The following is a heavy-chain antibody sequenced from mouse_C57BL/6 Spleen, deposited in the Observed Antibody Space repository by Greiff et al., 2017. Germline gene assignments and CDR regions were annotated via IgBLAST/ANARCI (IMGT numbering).Heavy chain of an antibody. CDR3: ARTVPFDY. Sequence: EVQLVESGGGLVKPGGSLKLSCAASGFTFSSYTMSWVRQTPEKRLEWVATISGGGGNTYYPDSVKGRFTISRDNAKNTLYLQMSSLRSEDTALYYCARTVPFDYWGQGTTLTVSS. D-gene: IGHD1-1*01. J-gene: IGHJ2*01. CDR2: ISGGGGNT. V-gene: IGHV5-9*01. CDR1: GFTFSSYT.